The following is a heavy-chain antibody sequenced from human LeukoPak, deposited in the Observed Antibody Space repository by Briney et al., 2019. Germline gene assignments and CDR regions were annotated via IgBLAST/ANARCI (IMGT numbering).Heavy chain of an antibody. V-gene: IGHV3-33*06. CDR3: AKGSTTFGY. D-gene: IGHD2/OR15-2a*01. J-gene: IGHJ4*02. Sequence: SGGSLRLSCVASGFTFSNYGMHWVRQAPGKGLEWVAVIWSDGGNKFYRDSVKGRFTISRDNSKNTLYLQMNSLSAEDTAVYYCAKGSTTFGYWGQGTLVTVSS. CDR2: IWSDGGNK. CDR1: GFTFSNYG.